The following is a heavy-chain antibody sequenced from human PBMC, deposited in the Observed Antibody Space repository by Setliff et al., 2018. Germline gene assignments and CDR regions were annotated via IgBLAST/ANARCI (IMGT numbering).Heavy chain of an antibody. CDR3: ASATGY. Sequence: GGSLRLSCGASGFAYNNCWVSWVRQAPGKGLEWLASINPGGSEEYYLDSVKGRFTISRDNAKTSLYLLMNSLRADDTAVYFCASATGYWGQGILVTVSS. CDR2: INPGGSEE. V-gene: IGHV3-7*01. CDR1: GFAYNNCW. J-gene: IGHJ4*02.